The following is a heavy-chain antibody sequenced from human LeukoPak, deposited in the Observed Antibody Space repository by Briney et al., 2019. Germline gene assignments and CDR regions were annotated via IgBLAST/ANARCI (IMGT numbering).Heavy chain of an antibody. J-gene: IGHJ4*02. CDR1: GYTFTGYY. V-gene: IGHV1-2*02. D-gene: IGHD3-10*01. CDR2: INPNSGGT. Sequence: ASVKVSCKASGYTFTGYYIHWVRQAPGQGLEWMGWINPNSGGTNYAQKFQGRVTMTRDTSISTAYMELSRLRSDDTAVFYCARVYYYASGGLDSWGQGTLVTVSS. CDR3: ARVYYYASGGLDS.